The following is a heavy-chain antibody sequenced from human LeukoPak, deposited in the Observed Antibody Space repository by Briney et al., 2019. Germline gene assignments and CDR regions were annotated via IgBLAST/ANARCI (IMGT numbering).Heavy chain of an antibody. J-gene: IGHJ4*02. D-gene: IGHD2-15*01. Sequence: QPGGSLRLSCAASGLSFSSYAMNWVRQAPGKGLEWVSTISGSGNTTSYAASVQGRFTISRDNSKNTRYLQMNSLRTEDTAVYYCATPRVVVVVAATPYYFDNWGQGTLVTVSS. CDR2: ISGSGNTT. CDR1: GLSFSSYA. CDR3: ATPRVVVVVAATPYYFDN. V-gene: IGHV3-23*01.